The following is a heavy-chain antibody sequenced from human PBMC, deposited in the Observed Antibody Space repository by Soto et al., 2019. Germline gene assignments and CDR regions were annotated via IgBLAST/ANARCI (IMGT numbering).Heavy chain of an antibody. D-gene: IGHD6-13*01. J-gene: IGHJ4*02. V-gene: IGHV1-46*01. CDR3: ARTTSSSWSTIDY. CDR2: INPSGGST. CDR1: GYSFTSYY. Sequence: ASVKVSCKASGYSFTSYYMHWVRQAPGQGLEWMGTINPSGGSTSYAQKFQGRVTMTRDTSTSTVYMELSSLRSEDTSVYYCARTTSSSWSTIDYWGQGTLVTVSS.